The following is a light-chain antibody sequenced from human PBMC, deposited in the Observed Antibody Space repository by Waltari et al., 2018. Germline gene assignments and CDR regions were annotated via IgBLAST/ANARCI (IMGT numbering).Light chain of an antibody. Sequence: DIVMTQSPDSLAVSLDERATINCKSSQSVLYCSNNKNYLAWYQQKPGQPPKLLIYWASTRESGVPDRFSGSGSGTDFTLTISSLQAEDVAVYYCQQYYATPWTFGPGTKVEIK. J-gene: IGKJ1*01. CDR1: QSVLYCSNNKNY. V-gene: IGKV4-1*01. CDR3: QQYYATPWT. CDR2: WAS.